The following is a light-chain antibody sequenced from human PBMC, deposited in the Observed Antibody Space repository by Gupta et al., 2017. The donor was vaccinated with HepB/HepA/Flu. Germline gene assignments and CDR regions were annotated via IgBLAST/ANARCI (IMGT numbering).Light chain of an antibody. Sequence: IQMTQSPSSLSASVGDRVTITCRTSQNINNYLNWYQSKPGKAPKLLIYAASNFQSGVPSRFSGSGFGTDFTLTINNLQPEDFATYYCQQSYNIPLAFGQGTKLEIK. J-gene: IGKJ2*01. V-gene: IGKV1-39*01. CDR3: QQSYNIPLA. CDR1: QNINNY. CDR2: AAS.